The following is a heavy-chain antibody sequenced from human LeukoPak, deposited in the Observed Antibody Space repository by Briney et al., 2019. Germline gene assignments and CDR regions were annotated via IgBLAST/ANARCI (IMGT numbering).Heavy chain of an antibody. CDR1: GFTFSSYA. Sequence: GGSLRLSCAASGFTFSSYAMSWVRQAPGKGLEWVSAISGSGGSTYYADSVKGRFTISRDNSKNTLYLQMNSLRAEDTAVYYCAKARATVTTVFATDGMDVWGQGTTVTVS. CDR2: ISGSGGST. CDR3: AKARATVTTVFATDGMDV. D-gene: IGHD4-11*01. V-gene: IGHV3-23*01. J-gene: IGHJ6*02.